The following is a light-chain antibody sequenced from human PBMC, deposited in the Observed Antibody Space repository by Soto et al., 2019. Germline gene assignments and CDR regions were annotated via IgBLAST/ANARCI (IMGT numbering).Light chain of an antibody. CDR3: QQYAASPRT. V-gene: IGKV3-20*01. J-gene: IGKJ1*01. CDR2: GVS. Sequence: EIVLTQSPGTLSLSPRERATLSCRASQSVSSGYLAWYQHKPGQAPRLLIYGVSSRAPGIPDRFSGSGSGTDFTLTISRLEPEDFAVYHCQQYAASPRTFGQGTQVEVK. CDR1: QSVSSGY.